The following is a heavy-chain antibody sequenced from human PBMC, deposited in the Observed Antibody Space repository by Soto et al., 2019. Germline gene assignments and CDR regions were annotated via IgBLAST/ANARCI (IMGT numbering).Heavy chain of an antibody. J-gene: IGHJ4*02. Sequence: QVQLVQSGAEVKKPGSSVTVSCKASGGTFSSYTISWVRQAPGQGLEWMAGISPLFGTPIYAQKFQDRVKITADDSTMTAYMEMISLTSEDTAVYYCARVVVGSRLSLDYWGQGTLVTISS. CDR3: ARVVVGSRLSLDY. D-gene: IGHD1-26*01. CDR1: GGTFSSYT. CDR2: ISPLFGTP. V-gene: IGHV1-69*01.